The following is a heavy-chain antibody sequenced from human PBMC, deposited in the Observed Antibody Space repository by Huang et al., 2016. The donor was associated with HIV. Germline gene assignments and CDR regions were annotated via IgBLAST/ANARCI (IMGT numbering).Heavy chain of an antibody. Sequence: QVQLQESGPGLVKPSETLSLTCTVSGGSISTHYWSWIRQPPGKGLEWIGSIDYSGIINYSPSRKSRGTILLDTSKNQFSLRVNSVTAADTAMYYCARDHHDFWRGYRRMYFFDHWGQGTLVTVSS. CDR2: IDYSGII. J-gene: IGHJ4*02. V-gene: IGHV4-59*11. CDR3: ARDHHDFWRGYRRMYFFDH. D-gene: IGHD3-3*01. CDR1: GGSISTHY.